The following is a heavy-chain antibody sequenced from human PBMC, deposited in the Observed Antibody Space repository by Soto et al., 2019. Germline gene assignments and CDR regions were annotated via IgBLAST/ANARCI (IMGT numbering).Heavy chain of an antibody. D-gene: IGHD3-22*01. V-gene: IGHV4-59*01. Sequence: SETLSLTCTVSGGSISSYYWSWIRQPPGKGLEWIGYIYYSGSTNYNPSLKSRVTTSVDTSKNQFSLKLSSVTAADTAVYYCARVRSNSDYYYDSSGLDAFDIWGQGTMVTVSS. J-gene: IGHJ3*02. CDR3: ARVRSNSDYYYDSSGLDAFDI. CDR1: GGSISSYY. CDR2: IYYSGST.